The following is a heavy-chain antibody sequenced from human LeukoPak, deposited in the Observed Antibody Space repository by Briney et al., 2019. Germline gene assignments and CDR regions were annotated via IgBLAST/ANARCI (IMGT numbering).Heavy chain of an antibody. J-gene: IGHJ4*02. CDR2: INPSGGST. CDR1: GYTFTSYY. D-gene: IGHD1-26*01. V-gene: IGHV1-46*01. Sequence: ASVKVSCKASGYTFTSYYLYWVRQAPGQGLEWMGIINPSGGSTNYAQKLQGRVTMTTDTSTSTSYMELRSLRSDDTAVYYCARDRVGATRGFIDYWGQGTLVTVSS. CDR3: ARDRVGATRGFIDY.